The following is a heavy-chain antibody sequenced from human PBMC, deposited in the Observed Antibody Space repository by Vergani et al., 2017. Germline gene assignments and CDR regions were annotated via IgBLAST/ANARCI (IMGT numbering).Heavy chain of an antibody. J-gene: IGHJ4*02. CDR3: ARDLFRYSSSSEIDY. Sequence: QVQLVESGGGLVKPGGSLRLSCAASGFTFSDYYMSWIRQAPGTGLEWVSYISSSGSTIYYADTVKGRFTISRDNAKNSLYLQLNSLRAEDTAVYYCARDLFRYSSSSEIDYWGQGTLVTVSS. V-gene: IGHV3-11*04. CDR2: ISSSGSTI. CDR1: GFTFSDYY. D-gene: IGHD6-6*01.